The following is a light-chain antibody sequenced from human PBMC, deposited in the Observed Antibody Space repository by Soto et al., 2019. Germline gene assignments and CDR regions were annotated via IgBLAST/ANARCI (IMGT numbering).Light chain of an antibody. V-gene: IGKV3-11*01. CDR3: HHHVNWPLSST. CDR2: DSF. CDR1: QSVRTY. J-gene: IGKJ5*01. Sequence: EIVLTPSPGTLSLSPVDRGTLSSRASQSVRTYLAGYQQKPGQAHRLLIYDSFNRATGIAARLSGSGSGTGFALSISSLEPEDFAVYYCHHHVNWPLSSTFGPGTRLDIK.